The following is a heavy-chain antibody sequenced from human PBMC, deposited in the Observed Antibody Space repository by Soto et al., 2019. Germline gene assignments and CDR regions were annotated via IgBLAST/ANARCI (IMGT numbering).Heavy chain of an antibody. Sequence: SEALSLTCIFHGRPFSVYYWSWIRQPPGAGLEWIGEINHSGSTNYNPSLKSRVTISVDTSKNQFSLKLSSVTAVDTAVYYCARGFIAVAGTGRYYYYYGMDVWGQGTTVS. V-gene: IGHV4-34*01. CDR1: GRPFSVYY. CDR3: ARGFIAVAGTGRYYYYYGMDV. CDR2: INHSGST. J-gene: IGHJ6*02. D-gene: IGHD6-19*01.